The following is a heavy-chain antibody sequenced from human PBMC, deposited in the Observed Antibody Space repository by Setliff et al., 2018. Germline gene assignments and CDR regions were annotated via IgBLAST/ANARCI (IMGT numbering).Heavy chain of an antibody. J-gene: IGHJ3*02. D-gene: IGHD2-21*02. V-gene: IGHV3-7*01. Sequence: LSCAASGLTTTHYYMSWVRQAPGKGLEWVANIKQDGSEKYYVDSVKGRFTISRDIAKNTLYLQINSLRAEDTAVYYCARAFGGNSDAFDIWGQGTMVTVSS. CDR1: GLTTTHYY. CDR3: ARAFGGNSDAFDI. CDR2: IKQDGSEK.